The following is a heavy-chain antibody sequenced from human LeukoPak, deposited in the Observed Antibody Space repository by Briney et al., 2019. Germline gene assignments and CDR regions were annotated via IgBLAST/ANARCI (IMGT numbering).Heavy chain of an antibody. Sequence: PGGSLRLSCAASGFTFSSYAMSWVRQAPGKGLEWVSAISGSGGSTYYADSVKGRFTISRDNSKNTLYLQMNSLRAEDTAVYYCAKDTAMVNYYYGMDVWGQGTTVTVSS. CDR1: GFTFSSYA. CDR3: AKDTAMVNYYYGMDV. D-gene: IGHD5-18*01. J-gene: IGHJ6*02. CDR2: ISGSGGST. V-gene: IGHV3-23*01.